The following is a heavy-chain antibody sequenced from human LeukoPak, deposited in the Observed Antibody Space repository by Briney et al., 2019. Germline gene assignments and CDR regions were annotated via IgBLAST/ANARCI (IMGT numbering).Heavy chain of an antibody. CDR2: IYYSGST. Sequence: SETLSLTCTVSGGSISSSSYYWGWIRQPPGKGLEWIGSIYYSGSTYYNPSLESRVTISVDTSKNQFSLKLSSVTAADTAVYYCARNDFWSGYYAYYYYYMDVWGKGTTVTVSS. CDR3: ARNDFWSGYYAYYYYYMDV. V-gene: IGHV4-39*07. CDR1: GGSISSSSYY. D-gene: IGHD3-3*01. J-gene: IGHJ6*03.